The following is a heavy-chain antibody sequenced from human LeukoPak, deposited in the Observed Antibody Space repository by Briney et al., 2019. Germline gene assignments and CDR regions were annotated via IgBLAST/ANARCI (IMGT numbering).Heavy chain of an antibody. V-gene: IGHV4-31*03. J-gene: IGHJ4*02. Sequence: PSQTLSRTCTVSGGSISSGGYYWSWIRQHPGKGLEWIGYIYYSGSTYYNPSLKSRVTISVDTSKNQFSLKLSSVTAADTAVYYCAREDTAMVFDYWGQGTLVTVSS. CDR3: AREDTAMVFDY. D-gene: IGHD5-18*01. CDR2: IYYSGST. CDR1: GGSISSGGYY.